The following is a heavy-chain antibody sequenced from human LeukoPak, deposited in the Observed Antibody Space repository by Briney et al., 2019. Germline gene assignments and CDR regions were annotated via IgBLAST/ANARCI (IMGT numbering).Heavy chain of an antibody. CDR1: GGSISSYY. CDR2: IYTSGST. CDR3: ASGYRYGSYFDY. J-gene: IGHJ4*02. Sequence: SETLFLTCTVSGGSISSYYWSWIRQPAGKGLEWIGRIYTSGSTNYNPSLKSRVTMSVDTSKNQFSLKLSSVTAADTAVYYCASGYRYGSYFDYWGQGTLVTVSS. D-gene: IGHD5-18*01. V-gene: IGHV4-4*07.